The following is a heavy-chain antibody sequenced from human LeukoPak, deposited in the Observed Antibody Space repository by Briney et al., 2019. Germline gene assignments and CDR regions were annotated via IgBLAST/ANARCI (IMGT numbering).Heavy chain of an antibody. V-gene: IGHV1-2*02. CDR3: ARVNGGNSYDFDY. CDR1: VYTFNVYY. Sequence: ASVNVSCTASVYTFNVYYMHWVRQAPGQGLEGMGWINGNTGVTHYAQKFQGRVTMTRDTSITTAYMELSSLRSDDTAVYYCARVNGGNSYDFDYWGQGTLVTVSS. CDR2: INGNTGVT. J-gene: IGHJ4*02. D-gene: IGHD4-23*01.